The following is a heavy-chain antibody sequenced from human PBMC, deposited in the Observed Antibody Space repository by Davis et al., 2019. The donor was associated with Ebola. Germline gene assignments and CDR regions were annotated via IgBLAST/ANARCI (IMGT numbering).Heavy chain of an antibody. V-gene: IGHV3-11*05. J-gene: IGHJ4*02. CDR1: GFTFSDYY. Sequence: GGSLRLSCAASGFTFSDYYMSWIRQAPGKGLEWVSYISSSSSYTNYADSVKGRFTISRDNAKNSLYLQMNSLRAEDTAVYYCAKDRAYSSGWGSVDYWGQGTLVTVSS. D-gene: IGHD6-19*01. CDR2: ISSSSSYT. CDR3: AKDRAYSSGWGSVDY.